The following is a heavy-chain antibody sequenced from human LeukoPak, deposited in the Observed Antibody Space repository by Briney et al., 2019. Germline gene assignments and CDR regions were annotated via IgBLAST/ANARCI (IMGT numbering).Heavy chain of an antibody. CDR3: ARSIVVVPAAIGGLFDY. CDR2: ISYDGSNK. CDR1: GXXFSSYA. D-gene: IGHD2-2*01. V-gene: IGHV3-30-3*01. J-gene: IGHJ4*02. Sequence: GGSLRLSCAASGXXFSSYAMHWVRQAPXXXXXXXAVISYDGSNKYYADSVKGRFTISRDNSKNTLYLQMNSLRAEDTAVYYCARSIVVVPAAIGGLFDYWGQGTLVTVSS.